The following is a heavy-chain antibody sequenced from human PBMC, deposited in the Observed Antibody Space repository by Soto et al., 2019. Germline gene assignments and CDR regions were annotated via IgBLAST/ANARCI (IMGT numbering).Heavy chain of an antibody. Sequence: GGSLRLSCAASGVNFSSFSMNWVRQAPGKGLEWVSSISSSSSYIYYADSVKGRFTISRDNAKNSLYLQMNSLRAEDTAVYYCARGGKWELLRVIIDYWGQGTLVTVSS. J-gene: IGHJ4*02. CDR2: ISSSSSYI. CDR1: GVNFSSFS. D-gene: IGHD1-26*01. CDR3: ARGGKWELLRVIIDY. V-gene: IGHV3-21*01.